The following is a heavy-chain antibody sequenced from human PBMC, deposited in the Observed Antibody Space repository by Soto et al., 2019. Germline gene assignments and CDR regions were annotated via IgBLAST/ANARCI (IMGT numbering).Heavy chain of an antibody. J-gene: IGHJ5*02. D-gene: IGHD5-18*01. Sequence: SETLSLTCAVYGGSFSAYYWSWIRQPPGKGLEWIGEINHSGSTNYNPSLKSRVTISVDTSKNQFSLKLSSVTAADTAVYYCARGGYSYGYRLNMYNWFDPWGQGTLVTVSS. CDR3: ARGGYSYGYRLNMYNWFDP. CDR2: INHSGST. CDR1: GGSFSAYY. V-gene: IGHV4-34*01.